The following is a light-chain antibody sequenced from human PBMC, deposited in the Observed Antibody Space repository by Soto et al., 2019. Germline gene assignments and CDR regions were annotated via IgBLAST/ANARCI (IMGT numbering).Light chain of an antibody. CDR3: QQYGSSRT. V-gene: IGKV3-20*01. CDR1: QSVSSSY. Sequence: EIVLTQSPGTLSLSPGERATLSCRASQSVSSSYLAWYQQKPGQAPRILIYGASSRANGIPDRFSGSGSGTDFTLTISFLEADDFVVYYCQQYGSSRTFGQGNQVAIK. J-gene: IGKJ1*01. CDR2: GAS.